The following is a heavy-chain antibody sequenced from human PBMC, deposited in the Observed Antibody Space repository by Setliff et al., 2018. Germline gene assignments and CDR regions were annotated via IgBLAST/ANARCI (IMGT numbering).Heavy chain of an antibody. CDR1: GEPFDTYY. Sequence: SETLSLTCNVYGEPFDTYYWSWIRQPPGKGLEWFGEINQSGSGDYNPSFKGRVTISVDTSKKQFSLTLRYVTAADTALYYCRQAVVGRDVFDIWGQGTVVTVSS. D-gene: IGHD1-1*01. CDR2: INQSGSG. CDR3: RQAVVGRDVFDI. J-gene: IGHJ3*02. V-gene: IGHV4-34*01.